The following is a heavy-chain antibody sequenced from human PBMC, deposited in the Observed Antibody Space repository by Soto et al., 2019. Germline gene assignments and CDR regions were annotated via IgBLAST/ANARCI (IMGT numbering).Heavy chain of an antibody. V-gene: IGHV3-23*01. CDR2: INGDGDRT. J-gene: IGHJ4*02. D-gene: IGHD3-10*01. CDR3: AKGYYGSGSYDY. Sequence: GGSLRLSCAASVFTFSNYAMTWVRQAPGKGLEWVSGINGDGDRTYYTDSVKGRFTISRDNSKNTLYLQMSSLRVEDTDVYHCAKGYYGSGSYDYWGQGTLVTVSS. CDR1: VFTFSNYA.